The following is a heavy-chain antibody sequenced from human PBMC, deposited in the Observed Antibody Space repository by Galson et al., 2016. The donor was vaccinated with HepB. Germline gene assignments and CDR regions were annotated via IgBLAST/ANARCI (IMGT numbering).Heavy chain of an antibody. CDR1: GLNFWTYW. D-gene: IGHD3-16*01. V-gene: IGHV3-7*01. Sequence: SLRLSCAASGLNFWTYWMTWVRQAPGKGPEWVASISHDGRDQRYVDSVKGRFTISRDNARNSLYLQMHSLRVDDTAVYYCAQYGGLADSWGQGTLVTVSS. J-gene: IGHJ4*02. CDR3: AQYGGLADS. CDR2: ISHDGRDQ.